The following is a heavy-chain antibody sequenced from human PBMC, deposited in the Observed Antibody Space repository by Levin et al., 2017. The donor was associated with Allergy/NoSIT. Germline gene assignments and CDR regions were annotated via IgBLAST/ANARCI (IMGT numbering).Heavy chain of an antibody. D-gene: IGHD6-13*01. Sequence: GGSLRLSCAASGFTFDGYGMSWVRQAPGKGLEWVSGINWNGGSTGYADSVKGRFTISRDNAKNSLYLQMNSLRAGDTALYYCARGPHSSSWNWFDPWGQGTLVTVSS. CDR3: ARGPHSSSWNWFDP. V-gene: IGHV3-20*04. J-gene: IGHJ5*02. CDR1: GFTFDGYG. CDR2: INWNGGST.